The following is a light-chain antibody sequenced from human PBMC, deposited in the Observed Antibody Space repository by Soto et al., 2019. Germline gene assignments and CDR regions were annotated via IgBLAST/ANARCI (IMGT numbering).Light chain of an antibody. CDR2: EIS. J-gene: IGKJ3*01. CDR3: LQHNAYPFT. Sequence: DIQMTQSPSPLSASAGDRVTITCRASQGVRNALDWYQQKPGKAPKRLIYEISSLQSGVPSRFSGSGSGTEFTLTISSLQPEDFATYYCLQHNAYPFTFGPGTKLDV. V-gene: IGKV1-17*01. CDR1: QGVRNA.